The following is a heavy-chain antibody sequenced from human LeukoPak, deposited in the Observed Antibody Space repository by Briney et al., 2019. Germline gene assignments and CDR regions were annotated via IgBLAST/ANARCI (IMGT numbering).Heavy chain of an antibody. J-gene: IGHJ6*02. D-gene: IGHD3-22*01. CDR3: ARGGTLAMIVVSTWSGMDV. CDR1: GGSFSGYY. V-gene: IGHV4-59*01. CDR2: IYYSGST. Sequence: SETLSLTCAVYGGSFSGYYWSWIRQPPGKGLEWIGYIYYSGSTNYNPSLKSRVTISVDTSKNQFSLKLSSVTAADTAVYYCARGGTLAMIVVSTWSGMDVWGQGTTVTVSS.